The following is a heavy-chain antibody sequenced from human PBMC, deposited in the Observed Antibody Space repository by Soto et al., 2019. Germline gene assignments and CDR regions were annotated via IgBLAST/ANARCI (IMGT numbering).Heavy chain of an antibody. J-gene: IGHJ4*02. D-gene: IGHD6-19*01. CDR2: IYYSGSA. Sequence: QVQLQQSGPGLVKPSQTLSLTCTVSDASISTATFYWIRQLPGEALEWIGYIYYSGSAYYNSSLRSRATPSLDTSKSEFSLTLTSLTAADTAVYYCARGEGGVAGRLDYWGQGTLVTVSS. V-gene: IGHV4-31*03. CDR1: DASISTATFY. CDR3: ARGEGGVAGRLDY.